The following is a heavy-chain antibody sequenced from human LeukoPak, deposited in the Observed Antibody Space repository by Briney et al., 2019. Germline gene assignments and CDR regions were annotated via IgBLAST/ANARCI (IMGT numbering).Heavy chain of an antibody. J-gene: IGHJ5*02. CDR1: GYTFTSYY. CDR3: ARDSDYGGIS. Sequence: ASVKVSCKASGYTFTSYYMHWVRQAPGQGLEWMGWMNPNSGNTGYAQKFQGRVTITADESTSTAYMELSSLRSEDTAVYYCARDSDYGGISWGQGTLVTVSS. V-gene: IGHV1-8*03. CDR2: MNPNSGNT. D-gene: IGHD4-23*01.